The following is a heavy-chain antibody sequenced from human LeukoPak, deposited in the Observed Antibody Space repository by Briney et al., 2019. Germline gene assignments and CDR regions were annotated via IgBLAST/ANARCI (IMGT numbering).Heavy chain of an antibody. Sequence: QTGGSLRLSCAASGFTFSSYAMSWVRQAPGKGLEWVSAISGSGGSTYYADSVKGRFTISRDNSKNTLYLQMNSLRAEDTAVYYCARVPSGSYSYYYYYMDVWGKGTTVTVSS. J-gene: IGHJ6*03. CDR2: ISGSGGST. D-gene: IGHD1-26*01. CDR1: GFTFSSYA. CDR3: ARVPSGSYSYYYYYMDV. V-gene: IGHV3-23*01.